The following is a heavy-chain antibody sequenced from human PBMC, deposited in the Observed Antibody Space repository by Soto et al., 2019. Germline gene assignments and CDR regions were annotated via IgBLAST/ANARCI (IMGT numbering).Heavy chain of an antibody. CDR2: ISYDGSNK. Sequence: GGSLRLSCAASGFTFSSYGMHWVRQAPGKGLEWVAVISYDGSNKYYADSVKGRFTISRDNSKNTLYLQMNSLRAEDTAVYYCAKEGDSWGQGTXVTVSS. J-gene: IGHJ4*02. D-gene: IGHD3-22*01. CDR1: GFTFSSYG. CDR3: AKEGDS. V-gene: IGHV3-30*18.